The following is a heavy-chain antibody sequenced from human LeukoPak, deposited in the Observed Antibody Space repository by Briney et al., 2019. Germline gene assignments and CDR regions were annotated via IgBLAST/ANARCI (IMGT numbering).Heavy chain of an antibody. J-gene: IGHJ4*02. CDR2: ISSSGSTI. CDR1: GFTFSHYY. CDR3: ARVRTYYYDSSGYY. V-gene: IGHV3-11*01. D-gene: IGHD3-22*01. Sequence: GGSLRLSCAASGFTFSHYYMSWIRQAPGKGLEGVSYISSSGSTIYYADSVKGRFTISRDNAKNSLYLQMNSLRAEDTAVYYCARVRTYYYDSSGYYWGQGTLVTVSS.